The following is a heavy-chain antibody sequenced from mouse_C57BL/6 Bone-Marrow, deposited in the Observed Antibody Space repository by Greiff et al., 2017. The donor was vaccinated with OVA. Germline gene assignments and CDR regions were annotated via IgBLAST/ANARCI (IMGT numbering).Heavy chain of an antibody. CDR1: GFSLTSYA. J-gene: IGHJ4*01. CDR2: IWTGGGT. CDR3: ARRLPYYYAMDY. Sequence: VKLVESGPGLVAPSQSLSITCTVSGFSLTSYAISWVRQPPGKGLEWLGVIWTGGGTTYNPALHSRLSISKDNSKSQVFLKSNSLQTDDTARYYCARRLPYYYAMDYWGQGPSDTVSS. D-gene: IGHD2-2*01. V-gene: IGHV2-9-1*01.